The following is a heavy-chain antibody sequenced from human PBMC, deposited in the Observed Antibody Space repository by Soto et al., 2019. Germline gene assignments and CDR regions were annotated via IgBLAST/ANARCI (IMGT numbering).Heavy chain of an antibody. CDR2: ISGSGGTT. V-gene: IGHV3-23*01. CDR3: AKTANGWFSAFDI. Sequence: EVQLLESGGGLVQPGGSLRLSCAASGFTFSSYAMSWVRQAPGKGLEWVSAISGSGGTTYYADSVKGRFTFSRDTSMNTLYLPMNSLRAEDTAVYYCAKTANGWFSAFDIWGQGTMVTVSS. D-gene: IGHD6-19*01. CDR1: GFTFSSYA. J-gene: IGHJ3*02.